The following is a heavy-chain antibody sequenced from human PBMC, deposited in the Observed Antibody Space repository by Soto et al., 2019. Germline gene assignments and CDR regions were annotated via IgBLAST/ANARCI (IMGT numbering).Heavy chain of an antibody. Sequence: PGGSLGLSCAPSGFTFRNFAMSWVRQAPGKGLEWVSAIGTAGDTYYPGSVKGRFTISRENAKNSLYLQMNSLRAEDTAVYYCARGDGMDVWGQGTTVTVSS. J-gene: IGHJ6*02. CDR3: ARGDGMDV. CDR2: IGTAGDT. CDR1: GFTFRNFA. V-gene: IGHV3-13*01.